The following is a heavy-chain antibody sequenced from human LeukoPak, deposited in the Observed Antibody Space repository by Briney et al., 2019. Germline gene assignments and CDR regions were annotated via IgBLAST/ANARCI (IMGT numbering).Heavy chain of an antibody. J-gene: IGHJ5*02. CDR1: GYTFTSYD. D-gene: IGHD3-22*01. CDR2: MNPNSGNT. Sequence: LWASVKVSCEASGYTFTSYDINWVRQATGQGLEWMGWMNPNSGNTGYAQKFQGRVTMTRNTSINTAYMELSSLRSEDTAVYYCARGSNGVVVITSWFDPWGQGTLVTVSS. CDR3: ARGSNGVVVITSWFDP. V-gene: IGHV1-8*01.